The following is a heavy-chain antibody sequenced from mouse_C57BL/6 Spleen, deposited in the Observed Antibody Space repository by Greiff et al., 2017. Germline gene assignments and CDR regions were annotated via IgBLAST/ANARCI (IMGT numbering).Heavy chain of an antibody. CDR1: GYTFTDYE. V-gene: IGHV1-15*01. Sequence: QVQLKESGAELVRPGASVTLSCKASGYTFTDYEMHWVKQTPVHGLEWIGAIDPETGGTAYNQKFKGKAILTADKSSSTAYMELRSLTSEDSAVYYCTRRGITSGGRDYWGQGTTRTVSS. J-gene: IGHJ2*01. CDR3: TRRGITSGGRDY. D-gene: IGHD2-4*01. CDR2: IDPETGGT.